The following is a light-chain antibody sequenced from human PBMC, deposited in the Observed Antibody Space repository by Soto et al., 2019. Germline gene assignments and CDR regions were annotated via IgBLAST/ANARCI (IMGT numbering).Light chain of an antibody. V-gene: IGKV3-15*01. CDR2: GAS. CDR1: QSVSSN. CDR3: QQYGSSPT. J-gene: IGKJ5*01. Sequence: EIVMTQSPATLSVSPWERATLSCRASQSVSSNLAWYQQKPGQAPRLLIYGASTRATGVPARFSGSRSGPDFTLTISRLEPEDFAVYYCQQYGSSPTFGQGTRLEI.